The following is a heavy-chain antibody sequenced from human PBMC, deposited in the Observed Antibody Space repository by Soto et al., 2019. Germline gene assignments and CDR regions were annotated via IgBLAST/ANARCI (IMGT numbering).Heavy chain of an antibody. CDR2: IYYSGST. CDR3: ARHRGGGGYDSFGWYFDL. Sequence: SETLSLTCTVSGGSISSYYWSWIRQPPGKGLEWIGYIYYSGSTNYNPSLKSRVTISVDTSKNQFSLKLSSVTAADTAVYYCARHRGGGGYDSFGWYFDLWGRGTLVTVSS. V-gene: IGHV4-59*08. J-gene: IGHJ2*01. D-gene: IGHD5-12*01. CDR1: GGSISSYY.